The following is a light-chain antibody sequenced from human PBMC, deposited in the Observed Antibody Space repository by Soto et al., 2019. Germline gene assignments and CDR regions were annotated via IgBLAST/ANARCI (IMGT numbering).Light chain of an antibody. J-gene: IGKJ2*01. CDR2: DAS. CDR3: QQYNSYSLT. Sequence: DVQLTQSPSTLSASVGDRVTITCRASQSISSWLAWYQQKPGKAPKLLIYDASNLESGVPSRFSGSGSGTEFTLTVSRLQPDDFATYSCQQYNSYSLTFGQGTTLEIK. V-gene: IGKV1-5*01. CDR1: QSISSW.